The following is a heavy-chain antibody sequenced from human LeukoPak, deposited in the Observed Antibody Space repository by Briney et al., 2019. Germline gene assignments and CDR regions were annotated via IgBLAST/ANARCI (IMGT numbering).Heavy chain of an antibody. CDR2: ISYDGTNK. V-gene: IGHV3-30*03. D-gene: IGHD3-3*01. Sequence: GGSLRLSCAASGFTFGNYGMHWVRQAPGKGLDWVAVISYDGTNKYYADSVKGRFTISRDNSKNTLYLQMNSLRAEDTAVHYCARGTFGVVISPAYYYYGMDVWGQGTTVTVSS. CDR1: GFTFGNYG. J-gene: IGHJ6*02. CDR3: ARGTFGVVISPAYYYYGMDV.